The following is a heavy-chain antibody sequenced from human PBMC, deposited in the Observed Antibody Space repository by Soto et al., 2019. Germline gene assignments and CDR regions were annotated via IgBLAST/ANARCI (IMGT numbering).Heavy chain of an antibody. J-gene: IGHJ6*02. CDR2: IYYSGST. CDR1: GGSISSGDYY. Sequence: SETLSLTCTVSGGSISSGDYYWSWIRQPPGKGLEWIGYIYYSGSTYYNPSLKSRVTISVDTSKNQFSLKLSSVTAADTAVYYCARDDSGYSYGYRYYYGMHVWGQGTTVTVSS. V-gene: IGHV4-30-4*01. D-gene: IGHD5-18*01. CDR3: ARDDSGYSYGYRYYYGMHV.